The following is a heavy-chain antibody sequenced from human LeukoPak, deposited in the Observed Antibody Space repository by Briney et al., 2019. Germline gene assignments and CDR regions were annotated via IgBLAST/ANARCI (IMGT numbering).Heavy chain of an antibody. V-gene: IGHV3-33*01. CDR1: GFTFSSYG. J-gene: IGHJ6*02. CDR3: ARDRTYYYDSSGDYNPYYYYGMDV. CDR2: TWYDGSNK. Sequence: PGRSLRLSCAASGFTFSSYGMHWVRQAPGKGLEWVAVTWYDGSNKYYADSMKGRFTISRDNSKNTLYLQMNSLRAEDTAVYYCARDRTYYYDSSGDYNPYYYYGMDVWGQGTTVTVSS. D-gene: IGHD3-22*01.